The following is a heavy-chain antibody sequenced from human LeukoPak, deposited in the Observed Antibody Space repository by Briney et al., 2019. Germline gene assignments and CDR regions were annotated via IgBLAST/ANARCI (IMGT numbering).Heavy chain of an antibody. D-gene: IGHD7-27*01. CDR2: IRSDGSST. V-gene: IGHV3-74*01. CDR3: ARGNWGSGYFDY. CDR1: GFTFSSYW. J-gene: IGHJ4*02. Sequence: PGGSLRLSCAASGFTFSSYWMHWVRQAPGKGLVWVSRIRSDGSSTTYADSVKGRFTISRDNTKNTLYLQMNSLRADDTAVYYCARGNWGSGYFDYWGQGTLVTVSS.